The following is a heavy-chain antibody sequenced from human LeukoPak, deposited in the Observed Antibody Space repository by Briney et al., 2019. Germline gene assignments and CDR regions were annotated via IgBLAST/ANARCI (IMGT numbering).Heavy chain of an antibody. D-gene: IGHD5-18*01. V-gene: IGHV3-23*01. CDR2: ISGSGGTT. CDR1: GFTFSSYA. CDR3: ARGLQEYTYGFDY. J-gene: IGHJ4*02. Sequence: GGSRRLSCAASGFTFSSYAMTWVRQAPGKGLEWVSAISGSGGTTYYADSVKGRFTISRDNSRNTLYLQMNSLRADDTAVYYCARGLQEYTYGFDYWGQGTLVTVSS.